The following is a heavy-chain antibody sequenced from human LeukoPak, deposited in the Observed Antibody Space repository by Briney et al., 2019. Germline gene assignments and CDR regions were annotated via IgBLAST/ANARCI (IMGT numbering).Heavy chain of an antibody. CDR3: ARGNYGDFYFEY. D-gene: IGHD4-17*01. Sequence: PETLSLTCTVSGGSISSYYWSWIRQPPGKGLEWIGYIYYSGSTDYNTSLKSRVTISVDTSKNQFTLKLSSVTAADTAVYYCARGNYGDFYFEYWGPRIMVT. J-gene: IGHJ4*02. V-gene: IGHV4-59*01. CDR2: IYYSGST. CDR1: GGSISSYY.